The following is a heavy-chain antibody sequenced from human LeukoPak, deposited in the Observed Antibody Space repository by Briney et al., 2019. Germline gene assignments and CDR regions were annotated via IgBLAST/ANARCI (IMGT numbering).Heavy chain of an antibody. CDR3: AKDRYSSIAFDI. J-gene: IGHJ3*02. V-gene: IGHV3-23*01. CDR1: GFTFSSYA. Sequence: GGSLRLSCAASGFTFSSYAMSWVRQAPGKGLEWVSAISGSGGSTYYADSVKGRFTISRDNSKNTLYLQMNNLRAEDTAVYYCAKDRYSSIAFDIWGQGTMVTVSS. D-gene: IGHD5-18*01. CDR2: ISGSGGST.